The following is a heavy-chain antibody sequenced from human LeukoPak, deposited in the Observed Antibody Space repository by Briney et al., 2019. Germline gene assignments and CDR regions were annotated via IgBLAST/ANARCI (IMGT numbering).Heavy chain of an antibody. Sequence: SETLSLTCAVYGGSISGYYWSWIRQAPGKGLEWIGEINHSGSTNYNPSLKSRVTISVDTSKNQFSLKLSSVTAADTAVYYCARGSDGYKNGPAETFDYWGQGTLVTVSS. J-gene: IGHJ4*02. CDR1: GGSISGYY. D-gene: IGHD5-24*01. CDR3: ARGSDGYKNGPAETFDY. CDR2: INHSGST. V-gene: IGHV4-34*01.